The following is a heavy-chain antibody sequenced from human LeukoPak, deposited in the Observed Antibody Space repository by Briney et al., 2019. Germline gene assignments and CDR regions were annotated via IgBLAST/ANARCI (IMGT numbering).Heavy chain of an antibody. CDR2: IYSGGST. J-gene: IGHJ4*02. CDR3: AKSEGKYSSSSTRGYFDY. D-gene: IGHD6-13*01. V-gene: IGHV3-53*01. Sequence: GGSLRLSCAASGFTVSSNYMSWVRQAPGKGLEWVSVIYSGGSTYYADSVKGRFTISRDNSKNTLYLQMNSLRAEDTAVYYCAKSEGKYSSSSTRGYFDYWGQGTLVTVSS. CDR1: GFTVSSNY.